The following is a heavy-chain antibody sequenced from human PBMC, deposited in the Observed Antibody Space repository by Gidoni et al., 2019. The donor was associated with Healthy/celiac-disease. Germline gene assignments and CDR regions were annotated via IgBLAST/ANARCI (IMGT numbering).Heavy chain of an antibody. D-gene: IGHD3-22*01. CDR1: GYTFTSYY. CDR3: ARDWGYDSSGYWPSDY. Sequence: QVQLVQSGAEVKKPGASVKVSCKASGYTFTSYYMHWVRQAPGQGLEWMGRINPSGGSTSYAQKFQGRVTMTRDTSTSTVYMELSSLRSEDTAVYYCARDWGYDSSGYWPSDYWGQGTLVTVSS. V-gene: IGHV1-46*01. J-gene: IGHJ4*02. CDR2: INPSGGST.